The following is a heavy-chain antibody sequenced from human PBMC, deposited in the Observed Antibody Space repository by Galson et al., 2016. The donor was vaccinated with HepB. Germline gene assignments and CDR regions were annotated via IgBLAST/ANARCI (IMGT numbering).Heavy chain of an antibody. D-gene: IGHD2-15*01. J-gene: IGHJ5*01. CDR1: GFSFSDDY. CDR2: ISGSRSFT. Sequence: SLRLSCAASGFSFSDDYMSWIRQAPGKGLEWISYISGSRSFTNYADSVKGRFTISRDNAKNSLYLHMNSLRVEDTAVYYCARDALGQLPLGWFDSWGQGTVVTVSS. V-gene: IGHV3-11*05. CDR3: ARDALGQLPLGWFDS.